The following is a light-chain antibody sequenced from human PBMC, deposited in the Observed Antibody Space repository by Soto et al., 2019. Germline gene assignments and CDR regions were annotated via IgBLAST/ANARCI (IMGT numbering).Light chain of an antibody. Sequence: EIVLTQSPGTLSLSPGDRATLSLRASQTVSNNYLAWCQQKPGQAPRLLIYGASTRATGIPARFSGSGSGTEFTLTISSLQSEDFAVYYCQQYNNWPRTFGQGTKV. CDR3: QQYNNWPRT. V-gene: IGKV3-15*01. CDR1: QTVSNN. CDR2: GAS. J-gene: IGKJ1*01.